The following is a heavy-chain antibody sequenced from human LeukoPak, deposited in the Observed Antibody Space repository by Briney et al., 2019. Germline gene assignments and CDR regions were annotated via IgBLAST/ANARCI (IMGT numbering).Heavy chain of an antibody. J-gene: IGHJ4*02. D-gene: IGHD2-21*02. V-gene: IGHV1-46*01. CDR2: SNPSGGST. CDR3: ARVWLGTSGSRLFIVAAIKVDY. CDR1: GDTFTTDY. Sequence: GASVKVSCKASGDTFTTDYIHWVRLGPGQGPEWMGVSNPSGGSTTNAQKFQGRVTMTTDTSTSTAYMELRSLRSDDTAVYYCARVWLGTSGSRLFIVAAIKVDYWGQGTLVTVSS.